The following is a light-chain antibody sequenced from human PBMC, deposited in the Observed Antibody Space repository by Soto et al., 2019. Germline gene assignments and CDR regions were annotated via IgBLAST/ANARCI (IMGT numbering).Light chain of an antibody. V-gene: IGKV1-5*01. CDR3: QQYNSFSLIT. J-gene: IGKJ5*01. CDR1: QSISRW. CDR2: DAS. Sequence: DIQMTQSPSTLSAPVGDRVTITCRASQSISRWLAWYQQKPGKAPKILISDASILENGVPSRFSGTGSGTEFTLTISNLQPDDFATYFCQQYNSFSLITFGQGTRLEI.